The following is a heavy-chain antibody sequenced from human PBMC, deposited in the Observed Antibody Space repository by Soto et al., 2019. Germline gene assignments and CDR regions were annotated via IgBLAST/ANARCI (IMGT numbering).Heavy chain of an antibody. D-gene: IGHD3-10*01. CDR2: FSGSGGST. Sequence: GESLRLSCAASGFTVSIYAMSWDRHAQEKGREWVSAFSGSGGSTYYADSVKGRLTTPRDNSKNTLYLQMNSLRAEDTAVYYCAKVMGYCSGSYGPSLYCFGTDFWGQGTMVTVSS. J-gene: IGHJ6*02. CDR1: GFTVSIYA. CDR3: AKVMGYCSGSYGPSLYCFGTDF. V-gene: IGHV3-23*01.